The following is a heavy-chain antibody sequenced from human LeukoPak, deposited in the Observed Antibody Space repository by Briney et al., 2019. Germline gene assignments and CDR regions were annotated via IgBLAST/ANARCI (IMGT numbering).Heavy chain of an antibody. Sequence: GGSLRPSCVASGFSFSTYWMHWVRHAPGKGLVWVSRIDNGGTTTLYADSVRGRFTISRDNAKNTLYLQMDSLRAEDTAVYYCARVGEYDSSDYWGQGTLVTVSS. V-gene: IGHV3-74*01. CDR1: GFSFSTYW. J-gene: IGHJ4*02. D-gene: IGHD2/OR15-2a*01. CDR2: IDNGGTTT. CDR3: ARVGEYDSSDY.